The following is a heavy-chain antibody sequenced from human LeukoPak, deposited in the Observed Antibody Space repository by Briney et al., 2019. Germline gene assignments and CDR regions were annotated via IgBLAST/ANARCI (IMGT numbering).Heavy chain of an antibody. V-gene: IGHV3-23*01. Sequence: GGSLRLSCAASGFNFKFSNYSMSWVRQAPGKGLEWVSAISGSGGSTYYADSVKGRFTISRDNSKNTLYLQMNSLRAEDTAVYYCAKDTDQQQLVADYWGQGTLVTVSS. D-gene: IGHD6-13*01. CDR2: ISGSGGST. CDR1: GFNFKFSNYS. CDR3: AKDTDQQQLVADY. J-gene: IGHJ4*02.